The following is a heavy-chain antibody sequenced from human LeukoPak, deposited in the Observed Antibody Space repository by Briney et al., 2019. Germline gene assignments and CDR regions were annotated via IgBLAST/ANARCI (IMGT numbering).Heavy chain of an antibody. D-gene: IGHD2-2*01. CDR1: GGTFSSYA. CDR2: IIPIFGTA. CDR3: ARGRSAMDAFDI. Sequence: SVKVSCTASGGTFSSYAISWVRQAPGQGLEWMGGIIPIFGTANYAQKFQGRVTITADESTSTAYMELSSLRSEDTAVYYCARGRSAMDAFDIWGQGTMVTVSS. V-gene: IGHV1-69*13. J-gene: IGHJ3*02.